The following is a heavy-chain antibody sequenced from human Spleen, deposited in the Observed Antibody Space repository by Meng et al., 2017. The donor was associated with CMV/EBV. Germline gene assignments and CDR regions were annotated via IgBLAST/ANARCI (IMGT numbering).Heavy chain of an antibody. V-gene: IGHV3-11*05. CDR3: ARDMFGIDY. J-gene: IGHJ4*02. CDR1: GFTFSDYY. CDR2: IISSSSYT. Sequence: QVRSGESGGCSVTPGGSLRLHCPASGFTFSDYYMSGIRQAPGKGLEWVSYIISSSSYTNYAYSVKGRFTISRDNAKNSLYLQMNSLRAEDTAVYYCARDMFGIDYWGQGTLVTVSS. D-gene: IGHD3-10*02.